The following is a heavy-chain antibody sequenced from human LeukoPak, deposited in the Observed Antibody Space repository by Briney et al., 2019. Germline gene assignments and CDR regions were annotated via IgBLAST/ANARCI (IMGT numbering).Heavy chain of an antibody. CDR3: ARDPIYDILTGYYSGAFDI. D-gene: IGHD3-9*01. Sequence: GGSLRLSCAASGFTVSSNYMSWVRQAPGKGLEWVSVIYSGGSTYYADSVKGRFTISRDNAKNSLYLQMNSLRAEDTAVYYCARDPIYDILTGYYSGAFDIWGQGTMVTVSS. J-gene: IGHJ3*02. CDR2: IYSGGST. CDR1: GFTVSSNY. V-gene: IGHV3-53*01.